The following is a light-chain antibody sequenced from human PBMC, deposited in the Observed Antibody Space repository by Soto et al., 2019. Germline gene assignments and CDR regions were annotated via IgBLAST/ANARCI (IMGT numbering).Light chain of an antibody. V-gene: IGLV1-47*01. CDR3: AAWDDSLSGVV. J-gene: IGLJ2*01. CDR2: RNN. CDR1: SSNIGSNY. Sequence: QSVLTQPPSASGTPGQRVTISCSGSSSNIGSNYVYWYQQLPGTAPKLLIYRNNQRPSAVPDRFSGSKSGTSASLAISGRRYEDEADYYCAAWDDSLSGVVFGGGTKLTVL.